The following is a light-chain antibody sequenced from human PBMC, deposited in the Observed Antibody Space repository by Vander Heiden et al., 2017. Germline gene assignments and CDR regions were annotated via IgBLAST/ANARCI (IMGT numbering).Light chain of an antibody. V-gene: IGKV1-5*03. CDR2: KAS. CDR3: QQSRSYPYT. Sequence: DIQITQSPSTLSTSVGDRVTLTCRASENINNLLAWYQQKPGKAPKLLIYKASSLQRGVPSRFSGSGSGTEFTLTISSLQPDDFATYYCQQSRSYPYTFGQGTKLEI. J-gene: IGKJ2*01. CDR1: ENINNL.